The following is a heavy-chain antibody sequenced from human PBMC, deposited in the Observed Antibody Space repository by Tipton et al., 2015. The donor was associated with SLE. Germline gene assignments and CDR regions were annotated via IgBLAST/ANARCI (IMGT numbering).Heavy chain of an antibody. Sequence: QLVQSGAEVKKPGASVKVSCKASGYTFIAYYMHWVRQAPGQGLEWMGRINPDSGVTNYAQKFQGRVTMTRDTSITTAYMELSSLISDDTAVYFCATMSGEYGDYADAFDVWGQGTTVTVSS. CDR1: GYTFIAYY. CDR3: ATMSGEYGDYADAFDV. CDR2: INPDSGVT. J-gene: IGHJ3*01. D-gene: IGHD4-17*01. V-gene: IGHV1-2*06.